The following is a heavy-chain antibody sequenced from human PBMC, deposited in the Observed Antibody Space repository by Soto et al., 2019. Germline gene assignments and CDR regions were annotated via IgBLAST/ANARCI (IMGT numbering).Heavy chain of an antibody. V-gene: IGHV1-18*01. J-gene: IGHJ6*03. CDR2: IRGHDGNT. CDR3: ARVGGATVDFFFYYMDV. Sequence: QVQLVQSGAEVRKPGASVKVSCKASGYTFSSYAISWVRQAPGQGLEWMGWIRGHDGNTNYEQNFQGRVTMTTDTYTNTAHMELRSLRSDATAVYYCARVGGATVDFFFYYMDVWGKGTTVTVS. D-gene: IGHD4-4*01. CDR1: GYTFSSYA.